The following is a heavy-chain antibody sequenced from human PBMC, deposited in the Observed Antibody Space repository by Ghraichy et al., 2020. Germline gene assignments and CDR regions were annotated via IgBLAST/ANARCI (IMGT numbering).Heavy chain of an antibody. D-gene: IGHD2-15*01. V-gene: IGHV4-31*03. J-gene: IGHJ4*02. Sequence: PLSLTCTVSGGSISSGGYYWSWIRQHPGKGLEWIGYIYYSGSTYYNPSLKSRVTISVDTSKNQFSLKLSSVTAADTAVYYCARESGGDYVDYWGQGTLVTVSS. CDR1: GGSISSGGYY. CDR2: IYYSGST. CDR3: ARESGGDYVDY.